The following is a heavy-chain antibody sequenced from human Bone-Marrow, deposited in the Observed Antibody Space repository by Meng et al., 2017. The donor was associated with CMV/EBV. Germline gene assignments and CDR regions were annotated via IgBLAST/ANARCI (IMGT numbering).Heavy chain of an antibody. CDR2: ISAYNGNT. J-gene: IGHJ6*02. CDR1: GYTFTSYG. Sequence: ASVKVSCKASGYTFTSYGISWVRQAPGQGLEWMGWISAYNGNTNYAQKLQGRVTMTTDTSTSTAYMELRSLRSDDTAVYYCARDPLGPAAIPLYYYYYGMDVWGQGTTVTVPS. D-gene: IGHD2-2*02. CDR3: ARDPLGPAAIPLYYYYYGMDV. V-gene: IGHV1-18*01.